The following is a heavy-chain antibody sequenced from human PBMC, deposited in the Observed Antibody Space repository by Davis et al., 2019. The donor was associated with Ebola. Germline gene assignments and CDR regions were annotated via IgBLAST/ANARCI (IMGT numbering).Heavy chain of an antibody. J-gene: IGHJ4*02. CDR3: ASLAVAGTWFLDY. CDR2: IYYSGST. Sequence: SETLSLTCTVSGGSISSSSYYWGWIRQPPGKGLEWIGSIYYSGSTYYNPSLKSRVTISVDTSKNQFSLKLSSVTAADTAVYYCASLAVAGTWFLDYWGQGTLVTVSS. V-gene: IGHV4-39*01. CDR1: GGSISSSSYY. D-gene: IGHD6-19*01.